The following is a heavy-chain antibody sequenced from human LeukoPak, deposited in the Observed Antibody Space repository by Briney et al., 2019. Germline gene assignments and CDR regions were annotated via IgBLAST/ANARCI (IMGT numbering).Heavy chain of an antibody. CDR3: ARELRRDDC. D-gene: IGHD2-21*01. Sequence: ASVKVSCKASVYTFTSYDINWVRQATGQGLEWMGYMNPNSGDTGYAQKFQGRVTMTWDTSISTAYMELSSLRSEDTAMYYCARELRRDDCWGQGTLVTVSS. CDR2: MNPNSGDT. CDR1: VYTFTSYD. V-gene: IGHV1-8*01. J-gene: IGHJ4*02.